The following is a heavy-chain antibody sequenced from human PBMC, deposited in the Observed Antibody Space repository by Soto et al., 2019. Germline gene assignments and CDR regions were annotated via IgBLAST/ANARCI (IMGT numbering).Heavy chain of an antibody. V-gene: IGHV2-26*01. CDR3: ARILFGRSVAGGYFYMDA. D-gene: IGHD6-19*01. Sequence: SGPTLVNPTETLTLTCTVSGFSLSNGKVGVSWIRQPPGKALEWLAHIFSNDEKSYRTSLKSRLTISEDTSKSQVVLTMTNVDPVDTATYYCARILFGRSVAGGYFYMDAWGKGTTVTVSS. CDR2: IFSNDEK. CDR1: GFSLSNGKVG. J-gene: IGHJ6*03.